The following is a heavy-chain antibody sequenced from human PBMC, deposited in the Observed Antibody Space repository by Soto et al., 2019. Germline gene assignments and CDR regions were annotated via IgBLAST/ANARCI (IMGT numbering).Heavy chain of an antibody. CDR1: GGSISSYY. V-gene: IGHV4-59*01. J-gene: IGHJ5*02. Sequence: SETLSLTCTVSGGSISSYYWSWIRQPPGKGLEWIGYIYYSGSTNYNTSLKSRVTISVDTSKNQFSLKLSSVIAADTAVYYCARTSHGRSAWGQGTLVTVSS. D-gene: IGHD2-8*01. CDR2: IYYSGST. CDR3: ARTSHGRSA.